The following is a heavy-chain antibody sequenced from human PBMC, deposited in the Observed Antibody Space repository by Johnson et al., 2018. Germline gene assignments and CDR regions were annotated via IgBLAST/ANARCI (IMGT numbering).Heavy chain of an antibody. CDR1: GFTFSSYA. D-gene: IGHD6-13*01. CDR3: AREASGIAAGGTEYFQH. Sequence: QVQLVQSGGGVVQPGRSLRLSCAASGFTFSSYAMHWVRQAPGKGLEWVAVISYDGSNKYYADSVKGRFTISRDNSKNTLYLQMNSLGAGDTAVFYCAREASGIAAGGTEYFQHWGQGTLVTVSS. J-gene: IGHJ1*01. CDR2: ISYDGSNK. V-gene: IGHV3-30-3*01.